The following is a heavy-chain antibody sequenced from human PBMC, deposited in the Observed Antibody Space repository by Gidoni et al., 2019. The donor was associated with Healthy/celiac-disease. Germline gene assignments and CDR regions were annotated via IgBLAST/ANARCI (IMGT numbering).Heavy chain of an antibody. J-gene: IGHJ6*03. CDR1: GFTFSSYS. D-gene: IGHD1-26*01. CDR2: ISSSSSTI. Sequence: EVQLVESGGGLVQPGGSLRLSCAASGFTFSSYSMNWVRQAPGKGLEWVSYISSSSSTIYYADSVKGRFTISRDNAKNSLYLQMNSLRDEDTAVYYCAKWEPLIWVLDYYYMDVWGKGTTVTVSS. CDR3: AKWEPLIWVLDYYYMDV. V-gene: IGHV3-48*02.